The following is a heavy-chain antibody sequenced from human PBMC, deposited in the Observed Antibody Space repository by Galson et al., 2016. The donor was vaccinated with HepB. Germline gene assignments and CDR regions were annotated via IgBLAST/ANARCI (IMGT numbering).Heavy chain of an antibody. Sequence: SLRLSCAASGFIFSNAWMSWVRQAPGKGLEWVGRIKSKTDGGTTDYAAPVKGRFTISRDDSKNTVYLQMNSLKTEDTAVYYCTKPLTYYDFWSGYYTSPYYYYGMDVLGQGTTVTVSS. CDR3: TKPLTYYDFWSGYYTSPYYYYGMDV. CDR2: IKSKTDGGTT. V-gene: IGHV3-15*07. J-gene: IGHJ6*02. CDR1: GFIFSNAW. D-gene: IGHD3-3*01.